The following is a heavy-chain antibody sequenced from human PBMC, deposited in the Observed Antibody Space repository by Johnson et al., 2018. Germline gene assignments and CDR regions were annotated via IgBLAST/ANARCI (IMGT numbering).Heavy chain of an antibody. CDR3: ARDVVVPAAMGYYYYGMDV. CDR2: ISSSGSTI. D-gene: IGHD2-2*01. V-gene: IGHV3-11*01. CDR1: GFTFSSYA. Sequence: QVQLVQSGGGVVQPGRSLRLSCAASGFTFSSYAMSWIRQAPGKGLEWVSYISSSGSTIYYADSVKGRVTISRDNAKNSLYLQMNSLRAEDTAVYYGARDVVVPAAMGYYYYGMDVWGQGTTVTVSS. J-gene: IGHJ6*02.